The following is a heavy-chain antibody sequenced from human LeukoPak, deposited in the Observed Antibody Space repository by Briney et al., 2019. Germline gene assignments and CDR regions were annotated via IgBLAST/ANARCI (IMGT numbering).Heavy chain of an antibody. CDR3: AKGGGVYYYYYGMDV. D-gene: IGHD3-3*01. CDR1: GFTFDDYA. V-gene: IGHV3-43*02. Sequence: GGSLRLSCAASGFTFDDYAMHWVRQAPGKGLEWVSLISGDGGSTYYADSVKGRFTISRDNSKNSLYLQMNSLRTEDTALYYCAKGGGVYYYYYGMDVWGQGTTVTVSS. CDR2: ISGDGGST. J-gene: IGHJ6*02.